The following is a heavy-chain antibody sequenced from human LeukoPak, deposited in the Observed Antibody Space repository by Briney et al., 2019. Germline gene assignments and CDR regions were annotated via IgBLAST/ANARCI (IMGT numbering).Heavy chain of an antibody. V-gene: IGHV5-51*01. D-gene: IGHD6-13*01. Sequence: GESLKISCKGSGYTFTNYWIGWVRQMPGKGLEWMGIIFPRDSATKYSPSFQGQVTISADKSISTAYLQWSSLKASDTAMYYCARLARKSSSWFPYNWFDPWGQGTLVTVSS. CDR3: ARLARKSSSWFPYNWFDP. CDR2: IFPRDSAT. J-gene: IGHJ5*02. CDR1: GYTFTNYW.